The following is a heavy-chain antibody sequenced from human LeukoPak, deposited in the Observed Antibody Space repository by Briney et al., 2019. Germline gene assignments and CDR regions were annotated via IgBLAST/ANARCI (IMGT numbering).Heavy chain of an antibody. CDR1: GFTFRTYW. J-gene: IGHJ3*02. Sequence: PGGSLRLSCAASGFTFRTYWMHWVRHAPGKGLMWVSRINTEGTSTSYADSVNGRFTISRDNAKNSLYLQMNSLRAEDTAVYYCARDGLINYDILTGLGDDAFDIWGQGTMVTVSS. CDR3: ARDGLINYDILTGLGDDAFDI. D-gene: IGHD3-9*01. CDR2: INTEGTST. V-gene: IGHV3-74*01.